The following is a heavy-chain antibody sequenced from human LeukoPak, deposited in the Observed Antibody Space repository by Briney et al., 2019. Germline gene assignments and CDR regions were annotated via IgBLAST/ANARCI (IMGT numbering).Heavy chain of an antibody. CDR1: GFTSSSYR. CDR3: ARGPAYHFDY. Sequence: PGGSLRLSCAASGFTSSSYRMHWVRQAPGKGLVWVSRINSDGSDTSYADSVKGRFTISRDNAKNTLYLQMNSLRADDTAVYYCARGPAYHFDYWGQGTLVTVSS. CDR2: INSDGSDT. J-gene: IGHJ4*02. V-gene: IGHV3-74*01.